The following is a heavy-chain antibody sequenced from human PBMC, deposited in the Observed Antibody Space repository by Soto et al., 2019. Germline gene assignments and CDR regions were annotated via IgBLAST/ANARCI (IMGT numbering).Heavy chain of an antibody. Sequence: QVQLVQSGAEVKKPGASVKVSCKASGYTFTSYYMHWVRQAPGQGLEWMGIINPSGGSTSYAQKFQGRVTMTRDTSTSTVYMELSSLRSEDTAVYYCARGEYGSGSYEDGRYYYGMDVWGQGTTVTVSS. J-gene: IGHJ6*02. CDR3: ARGEYGSGSYEDGRYYYGMDV. D-gene: IGHD3-10*01. CDR2: INPSGGST. CDR1: GYTFTSYY. V-gene: IGHV1-46*03.